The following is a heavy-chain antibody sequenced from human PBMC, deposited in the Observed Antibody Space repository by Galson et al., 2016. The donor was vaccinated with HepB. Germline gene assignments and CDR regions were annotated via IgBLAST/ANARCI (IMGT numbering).Heavy chain of an antibody. V-gene: IGHV3-23*01. CDR1: GFTFSRYA. CDR3: AKEREDTAMAASCFAY. D-gene: IGHD5-18*01. Sequence: SLRLSCATSGFTFSRYAMSWVRQAPGKGLEWVSGITGSGVTTYFADSVKGRFTISRDFDKNTLYLQMNSLRAEETAAYYCAKEREDTAMAASCFAYWGQGYLVTVSS. J-gene: IGHJ4*02. CDR2: ITGSGVTT.